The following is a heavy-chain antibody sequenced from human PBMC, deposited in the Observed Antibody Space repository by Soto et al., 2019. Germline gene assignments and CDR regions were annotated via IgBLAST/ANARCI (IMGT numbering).Heavy chain of an antibody. V-gene: IGHV4-59*01. Sequence: SETLSLTCTVSGGSISSYYWSWIRQPPGKGLEWIGYIYYSGSTNYNPSLKSRVTISVDTSKNQFSLKLSSVTAADTAVYYCARVSPTPGVERILWYYYYMDVWGKGTTVTVSS. CDR2: IYYSGST. J-gene: IGHJ6*03. CDR3: ARVSPTPGVERILWYYYYMDV. D-gene: IGHD1-1*01. CDR1: GGSISSYY.